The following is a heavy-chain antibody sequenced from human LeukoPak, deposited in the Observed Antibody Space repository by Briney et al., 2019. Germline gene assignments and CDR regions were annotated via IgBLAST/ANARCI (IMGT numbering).Heavy chain of an antibody. V-gene: IGHV4-39*07. J-gene: IGHJ3*02. D-gene: IGHD1-1*01. Sequence: SETLSLTCTVSGGSISSTNYYWGWIRQPPGKGLEWIGSIYYSGNTHYNPSLKRRVTISVDTSKNQFSLRLNSVTAADTAVYYCAREMEPRDAFDIWGQGTMVSVSS. CDR1: GGSISSTNYY. CDR2: IYYSGNT. CDR3: AREMEPRDAFDI.